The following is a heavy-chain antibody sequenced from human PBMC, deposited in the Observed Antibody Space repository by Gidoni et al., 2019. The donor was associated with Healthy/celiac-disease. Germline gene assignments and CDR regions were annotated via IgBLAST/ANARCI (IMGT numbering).Heavy chain of an antibody. Sequence: QVQLVESGGGVVQPGRSLRLSCAASGFTFSSYGMHWVRQAPGKGLAWVAVIWYDGSNKYYADSVKGRFTISRDNSKNTLYLQMNSLRAEDTAVYYCARDVSSAAFDIWGQGTMVTVSS. D-gene: IGHD3-16*01. V-gene: IGHV3-33*01. CDR2: IWYDGSNK. CDR3: ARDVSSAAFDI. CDR1: GFTFSSYG. J-gene: IGHJ3*02.